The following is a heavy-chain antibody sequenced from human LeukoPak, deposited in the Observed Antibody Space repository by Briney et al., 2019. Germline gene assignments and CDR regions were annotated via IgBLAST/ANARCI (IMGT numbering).Heavy chain of an antibody. D-gene: IGHD2-21*02. V-gene: IGHV4-34*01. Sequence: KSSETLSLTCAVSGVSFDDYYWSWVRQTPGKGLEWIGEINHSGYTNDSPSLKSRVTLPIDTSRKQFSLNLRSVTVADTGIYYCTRMTAGHDYWGQGTLVTVSS. CDR1: GVSFDDYY. J-gene: IGHJ4*02. CDR3: TRMTAGHDY. CDR2: INHSGYT.